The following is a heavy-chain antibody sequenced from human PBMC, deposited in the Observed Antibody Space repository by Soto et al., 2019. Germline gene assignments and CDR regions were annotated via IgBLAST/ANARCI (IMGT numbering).Heavy chain of an antibody. J-gene: IGHJ4*02. D-gene: IGHD2-2*01. Sequence: SETLSLTCTVSGDSINTYTWTWIRQPPGKGLEWIGYIFSSGSTNYNPSLQIRLTMSVDTSKILFSLKLNSVTAADTAVYCWSRGDQEIDYWGQGTLVTVSA. CDR3: SRGDQEIDY. CDR1: GDSINTYT. V-gene: IGHV4-59*01. CDR2: IFSSGST.